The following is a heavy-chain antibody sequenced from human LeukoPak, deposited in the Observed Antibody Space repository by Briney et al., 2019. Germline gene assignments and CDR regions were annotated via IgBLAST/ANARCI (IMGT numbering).Heavy chain of an antibody. Sequence: GGSLRLSCAASGFTFSSYWMSWVRQAPGKGLEWVANIKQDGSEKYYVDSVKGRFTISRDNAKNSLYLQMNGLRAEDTAVYYCARDKIVGATYFDYWGQGTLVTVSS. CDR2: IKQDGSEK. CDR1: GFTFSSYW. J-gene: IGHJ4*02. D-gene: IGHD1-26*01. CDR3: ARDKIVGATYFDY. V-gene: IGHV3-7*01.